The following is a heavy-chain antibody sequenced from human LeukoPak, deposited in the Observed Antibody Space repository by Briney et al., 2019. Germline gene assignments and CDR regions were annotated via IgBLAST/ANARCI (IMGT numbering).Heavy chain of an antibody. V-gene: IGHV3-30*02. D-gene: IGHD3-9*01. CDR1: GFTFSSYG. Sequence: GESLRLSCAASGFTFSSYGMHWVRQAPGKGLEWVAFIRYDGSNKYYADSVKGRFTVSRDNSKNTLYLQMNSLRAEDTAVYYCAKGGPSGIRYFDWLLLDYYYYYMDVWGKGTTVTVSS. J-gene: IGHJ6*03. CDR2: IRYDGSNK. CDR3: AKGGPSGIRYFDWLLLDYYYYYMDV.